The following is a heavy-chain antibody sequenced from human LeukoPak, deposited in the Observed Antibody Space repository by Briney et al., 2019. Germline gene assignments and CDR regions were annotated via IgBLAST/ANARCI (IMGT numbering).Heavy chain of an antibody. CDR3: AGGAHSGYDLGPSDY. J-gene: IGHJ4*02. D-gene: IGHD5-12*01. Sequence: SVKVSCKASGGTFSSYAISWVRQAPGQGLEWMGRIIPILGIANYAQKFQGRVTITADKSTSTAYMELSSLRSEDTAVYYCAGGAHSGYDLGPSDYWGQGTLVTVSS. CDR1: GGTFSSYA. V-gene: IGHV1-69*04. CDR2: IIPILGIA.